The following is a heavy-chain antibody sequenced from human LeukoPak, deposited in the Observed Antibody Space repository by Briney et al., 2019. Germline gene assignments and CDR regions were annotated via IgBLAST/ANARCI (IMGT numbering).Heavy chain of an antibody. D-gene: IGHD4-23*01. CDR2: ISSSGSTI. Sequence: GGSLRLSCAASGFTFSDYYMSWIRQAPGEGLEWVSYISSSGSTIYYADSVKGRFTISRDNAKNSLYLQMNSLRAEDAAVYYCARVPYGGNSGWFDPWGQGPLLRVSS. J-gene: IGHJ5*02. V-gene: IGHV3-11*01. CDR3: ARVPYGGNSGWFDP. CDR1: GFTFSDYY.